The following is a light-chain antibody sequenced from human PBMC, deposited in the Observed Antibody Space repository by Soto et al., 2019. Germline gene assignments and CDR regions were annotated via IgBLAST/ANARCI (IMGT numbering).Light chain of an antibody. V-gene: IGKV2-28*01. CDR2: LGS. CDR1: QSLLHSNGYSY. J-gene: IGKJ1*01. CDR3: MQSLQPPWP. Sequence: DIVMTQSPLSLPVTPGEPASISCRSSQSLLHSNGYSYLDWYLQKPGQSPQVLIYLGSNRASGVPDRFSGSGSGKDFTLKISRVGAEDVGFYYSMQSLQPPWPLAQGTRGEI.